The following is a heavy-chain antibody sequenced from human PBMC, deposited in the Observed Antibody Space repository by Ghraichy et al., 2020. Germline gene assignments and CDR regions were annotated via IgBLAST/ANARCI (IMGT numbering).Heavy chain of an antibody. J-gene: IGHJ4*02. CDR1: GGSVGSGGFY. CDR2: IYNSRNT. V-gene: IGHV4-31*03. D-gene: IGHD3-10*01. Sequence: LSLTCTVSGGSVGSGGFYWTWIRQQPEKGLEWIGYIYNSRNTRYNPSLQSRVSMSLDTSKNQFSLKMTSVAAADTAVYYCARDGYYGSGTLDYWGQGTLVTVSS. CDR3: ARDGYYGSGTLDY.